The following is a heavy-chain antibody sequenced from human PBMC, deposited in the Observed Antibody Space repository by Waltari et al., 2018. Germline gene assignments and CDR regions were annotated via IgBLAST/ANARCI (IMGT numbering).Heavy chain of an antibody. V-gene: IGHV4-59*10. D-gene: IGHD3-10*01. CDR2: IYTSGST. CDR3: ARDVGSGSSDY. Sequence: QVQLHRWGAGLLKPSETLSLTFALYVGSFIRYYWSWIRQPPGKGLEWIGRIYTSGSTNYNPSLKSRVTMSVDTSKNQFSLKLSSVTAADTAVYYCARDVGSGSSDYWGQGTLVTVSS. CDR1: VGSFIRYY. J-gene: IGHJ4*02.